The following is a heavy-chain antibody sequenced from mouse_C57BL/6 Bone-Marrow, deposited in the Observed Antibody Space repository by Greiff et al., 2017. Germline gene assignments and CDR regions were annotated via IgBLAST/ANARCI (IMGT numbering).Heavy chain of an antibody. CDR3: ARSYYGNYFDY. V-gene: IGHV1-52*01. CDR2: IDPSDSET. CDR1: GYTFTSYW. D-gene: IGHD1-1*01. Sequence: QVQLQQPGAELVRPGSSVKLSCKASGYTFTSYWMHWVKQRPIQGLEWIGNIDPSDSETHYNQKFKDKATLTVDNSSSTAYMQLSSLTSEDSAVYYCARSYYGNYFDYWGQGTTLTVSS. J-gene: IGHJ2*01.